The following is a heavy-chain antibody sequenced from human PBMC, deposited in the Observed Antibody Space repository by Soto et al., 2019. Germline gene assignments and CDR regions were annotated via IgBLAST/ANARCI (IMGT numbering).Heavy chain of an antibody. Sequence: QVQLVQSGAEVKKPGASVKVSCKASGYTFTSYGISWVRQAPGQGLEWMGWISAYNGNTNYAQKLQGRVTMTTDTSTSTAYMELRSLRSDDTAVYYGARDLFEWELLGGGMDVWGQGTTVTVSS. J-gene: IGHJ6*02. V-gene: IGHV1-18*04. CDR1: GYTFTSYG. D-gene: IGHD1-26*01. CDR2: ISAYNGNT. CDR3: ARDLFEWELLGGGMDV.